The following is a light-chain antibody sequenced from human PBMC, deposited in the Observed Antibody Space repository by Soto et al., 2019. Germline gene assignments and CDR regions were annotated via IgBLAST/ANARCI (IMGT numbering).Light chain of an antibody. V-gene: IGLV2-14*01. J-gene: IGLJ1*01. Sequence: QSALTQPASVSGSPGQSITISCTGTSSDIGTCNYVSWYQQHPGKAPKLMLYEVSNRPSGVSNRFVGSKSGNKASLTSSGLQAEDEADYFCNSYTSSSTLYVFGPGTKLTVL. CDR1: SSDIGTCNY. CDR3: NSYTSSSTLYV. CDR2: EVS.